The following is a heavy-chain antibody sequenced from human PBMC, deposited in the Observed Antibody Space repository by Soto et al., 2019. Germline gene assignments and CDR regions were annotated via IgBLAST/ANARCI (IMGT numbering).Heavy chain of an antibody. D-gene: IGHD5-18*01. CDR3: TRSRYSYGSHFDY. CDR2: VYPGDSDT. V-gene: IGHV5-51*01. J-gene: IGHJ4*02. CDR1: GYRYTSYW. Sequence: EVQLVQSGAEVRKPGESLTISCKGSGYRYTSYWSVWVRQMPGKGLEWMGIVYPGDSDTLYSPSFQGQVAISADKSISTAFLQWNSLKASDTAMYYCTRSRYSYGSHFDYWGQGTLVTVSS.